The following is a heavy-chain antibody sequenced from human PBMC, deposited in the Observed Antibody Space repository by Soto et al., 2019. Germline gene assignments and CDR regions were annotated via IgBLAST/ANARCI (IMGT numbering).Heavy chain of an antibody. CDR3: AVIVAHSMRDKSNDCRGGSCYSQGHQDV. J-gene: IGHJ6*02. Sequence: SVKVSCKASGYTFTSYAMHWVRQAPGQRLEWMGWINAGNGNTKYSQKFQGRVTITRDTSASTAYMALSSLRSEDTAVYYCAVIVAHSMRDKSNDCRGGSCYSQGHQDVWRQGTTVTVSS. V-gene: IGHV1-3*01. CDR2: INAGNGNT. D-gene: IGHD2-15*01. CDR1: GYTFTSYA.